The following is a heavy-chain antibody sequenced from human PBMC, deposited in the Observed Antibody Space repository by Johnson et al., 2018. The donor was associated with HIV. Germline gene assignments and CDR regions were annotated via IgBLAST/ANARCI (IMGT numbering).Heavy chain of an antibody. J-gene: IGHJ3*02. CDR1: GFTFSTNA. V-gene: IGHV3-23*04. D-gene: IGHD3-16*02. CDR3: AVEGGRNPDGFEI. Sequence: VQLVESGGSLLQPGGSLRLSCAASGFTFSTNAMSWVRQAPGKGLEWVSGISDSGGRTDYADSVKGRFSISRDNSKNTLYLQMNSLRAEDTAVDYCAVEGGRNPDGFEIWGQGTTVTVSS. CDR2: ISDSGGRT.